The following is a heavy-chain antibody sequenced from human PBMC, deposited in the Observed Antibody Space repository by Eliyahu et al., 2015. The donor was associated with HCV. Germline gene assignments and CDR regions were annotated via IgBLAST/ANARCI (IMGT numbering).Heavy chain of an antibody. CDR1: GFTFSSYA. CDR3: VKTQWLVPAEVDY. Sequence: EVQLVESGGGLVQPGGSLRLSCSASGFTFSSYAMHWVRQAPGKGLEYVSAISSNGGSTYYADSVKGRFTISRDNSKNTLYLQMSSLRAEDTAVYYCVKTQWLVPAEVDYWGQGTLVTVSS. D-gene: IGHD6-19*01. V-gene: IGHV3-64D*09. J-gene: IGHJ4*02. CDR2: ISSNGGST.